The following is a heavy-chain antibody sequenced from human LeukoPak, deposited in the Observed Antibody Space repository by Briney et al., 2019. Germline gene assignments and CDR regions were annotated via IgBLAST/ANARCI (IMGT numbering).Heavy chain of an antibody. CDR2: INHSGST. J-gene: IGHJ6*03. D-gene: IGHD2/OR15-2a*01. V-gene: IGHV4-34*01. Sequence: PSETLSLTCAVYGGSFSGYYWSWIRQPPGKGLEWIGEINHSGSTNYNPSLKSRVTISADTSKNQFSLKLNSVTAADTAMYYCARQISDYYYYYMDVWGEGITVTVSS. CDR1: GGSFSGYY. CDR3: ARQISDYYYYYMDV.